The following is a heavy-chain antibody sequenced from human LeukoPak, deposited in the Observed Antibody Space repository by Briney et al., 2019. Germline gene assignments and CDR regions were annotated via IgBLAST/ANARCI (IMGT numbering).Heavy chain of an antibody. D-gene: IGHD3-10*01. CDR1: GYTFTGYY. V-gene: IGHV1-2*02. CDR2: INPNSGGT. Sequence: ASVTVSCKASGYTFTGYYMHWVRQAPGQGLEWMGWINPNSGGTNYAQKFQGRVTMTRDTSISTAYMELSRLRSDDTGVYYCARDGITMVRGVRGKNWLDPWGQGTLVTVSS. CDR3: ARDGITMVRGVRGKNWLDP. J-gene: IGHJ5*02.